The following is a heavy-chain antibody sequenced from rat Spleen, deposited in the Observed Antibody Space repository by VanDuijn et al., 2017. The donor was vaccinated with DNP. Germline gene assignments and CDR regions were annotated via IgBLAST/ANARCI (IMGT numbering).Heavy chain of an antibody. CDR1: GFTFGDYA. Sequence: EVQLEESGGGLVQPGRSLKLSCAASGFTFGDYAMAWVRQSPKKGLEWVATIIHDGSSTYYRDSVRGRFTISRDYARSTLYLQMNSLRSEDTATYYCARPGSYGAMDAWGQGTSVTVSS. D-gene: IGHD1-3*01. CDR2: IIHDGSST. V-gene: IGHV5-17*01. J-gene: IGHJ4*01. CDR3: ARPGSYGAMDA.